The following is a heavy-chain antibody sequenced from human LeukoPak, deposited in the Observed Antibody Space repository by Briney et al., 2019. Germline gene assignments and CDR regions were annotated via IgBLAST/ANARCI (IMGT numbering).Heavy chain of an antibody. CDR1: GGSFSGYY. D-gene: IGHD2-2*01. J-gene: IGHJ3*02. CDR3: ASLWPYQLSAFDI. Sequence: SETLSLTCAVYGGSFSGYYWNWIRQPPGKGLEWIGEINHSGSTNYNPSLKSRVTISVDTSKNQFSLKLSSVTAADTAVYYCASLWPYQLSAFDIWGQGTMVTVSS. V-gene: IGHV4-34*01. CDR2: INHSGST.